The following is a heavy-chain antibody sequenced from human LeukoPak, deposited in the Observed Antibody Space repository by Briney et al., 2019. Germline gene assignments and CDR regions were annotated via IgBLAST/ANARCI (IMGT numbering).Heavy chain of an antibody. V-gene: IGHV4-4*02. CDR1: GGSISSTNW. Sequence: PSETLSLTCGVSGGSISSTNWWSWVRQPPGQGLEWIGEISLSGVTNYNPSLMSRVTMSLDRSKNHLSLTLTSVTAADTAVYYCSRESGAFSPFGYWGQGTLVTVSS. D-gene: IGHD1-26*01. CDR3: SRESGAFSPFGY. CDR2: ISLSGVT. J-gene: IGHJ4*02.